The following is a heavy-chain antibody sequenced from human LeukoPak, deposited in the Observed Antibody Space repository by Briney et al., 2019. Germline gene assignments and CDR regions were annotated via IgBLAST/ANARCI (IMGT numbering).Heavy chain of an antibody. J-gene: IGHJ3*02. V-gene: IGHV3-21*01. CDR3: ARALDYGGNVAFDI. D-gene: IGHD4-23*01. CDR1: GSTFSSYR. CDR2: ISSISSYI. Sequence: GGSLRLSCAASGSTFSSYRMNWVRQAPGKGLEWVSSISSISSYIYYGDSVKGRFTISRDNAKNSLYLQMSSLRAEDTAVYYCARALDYGGNVAFDIWGQGTMVTVSS.